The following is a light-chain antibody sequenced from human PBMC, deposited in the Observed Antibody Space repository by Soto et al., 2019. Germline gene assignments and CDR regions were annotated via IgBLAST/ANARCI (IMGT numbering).Light chain of an antibody. V-gene: IGKV1-12*01. Sequence: QSSRTKSTPSSYLKDRVTDTCRASQGISSWLAWYQQRPGKAPKLLIFAAIGLQSGVPSRFSGSGSGTNFTLTISGLQPEDSANYYCQQTNTFPRTFGQGTKVDI. CDR3: QQTNTFPRT. CDR2: AAI. CDR1: QGISSW. J-gene: IGKJ1*01.